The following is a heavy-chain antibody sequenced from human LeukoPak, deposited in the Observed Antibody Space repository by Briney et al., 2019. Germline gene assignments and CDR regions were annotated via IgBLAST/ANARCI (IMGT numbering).Heavy chain of an antibody. Sequence: ASVKVSCKASGYTFTGYYMHWVRQAPGQGLEWMGWINPNSGGTNYARKFQGRVTMTRDTSISTAYMELSRLRSDDTAVYYCARSGLYSSSWYEGEYNWFDPWGQGTLVTVSS. D-gene: IGHD6-13*01. V-gene: IGHV1-2*02. CDR3: ARSGLYSSSWYEGEYNWFDP. J-gene: IGHJ5*02. CDR1: GYTFTGYY. CDR2: INPNSGGT.